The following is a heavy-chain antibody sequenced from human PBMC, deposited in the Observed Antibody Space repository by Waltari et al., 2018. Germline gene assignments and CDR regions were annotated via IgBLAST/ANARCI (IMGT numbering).Heavy chain of an antibody. CDR3: ASSSGWPRVVDY. D-gene: IGHD6-25*01. Sequence: EVQLLESGGGLVQPGGSMGLSCATSGFHFSSYAINWVRQAPGKGLEWVSSSVPSGGSTYYADSVKGRCTISRDTSKNTMSLHMQNLRAEDTAVYFCASSSGWPRVVDYWGQGTLVTVSS. V-gene: IGHV3-23*01. CDR1: GFHFSSYA. CDR2: SVPSGGST. J-gene: IGHJ4*01.